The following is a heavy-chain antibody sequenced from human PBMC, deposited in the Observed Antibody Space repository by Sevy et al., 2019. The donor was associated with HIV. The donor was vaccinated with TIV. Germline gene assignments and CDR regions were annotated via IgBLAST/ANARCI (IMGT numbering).Heavy chain of an antibody. Sequence: ASVKVSCKVSGYTLSRLSMHWVRQGPGKGLEWMGRFDPEDDETIYAQKFQRRVTMTEDTSTDTAYMELSSLRFEDTAVYYCATAKDYYENSGDPFDYWGQGTLVTVSS. CDR3: ATAKDYYENSGDPFDY. CDR1: GYTLSRLS. V-gene: IGHV1-24*01. CDR2: FDPEDDET. D-gene: IGHD3-22*01. J-gene: IGHJ4*02.